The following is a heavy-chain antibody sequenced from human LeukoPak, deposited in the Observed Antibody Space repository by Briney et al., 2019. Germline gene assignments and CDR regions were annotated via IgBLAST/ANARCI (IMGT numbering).Heavy chain of an antibody. CDR3: AKEYYVWGSYRYACYFDY. V-gene: IGHV3-30*18. Sequence: PGGSLRLSCAASGFTFSSYGLHWVRQAPGKGLEWVAVISYDGSNKYYADSVKGRFTISRDNSKNTLYLQMNSLRAEDTAVYYCAKEYYVWGSYRYACYFDYWGQGTLVTVSS. D-gene: IGHD3-16*02. CDR2: ISYDGSNK. CDR1: GFTFSSYG. J-gene: IGHJ4*02.